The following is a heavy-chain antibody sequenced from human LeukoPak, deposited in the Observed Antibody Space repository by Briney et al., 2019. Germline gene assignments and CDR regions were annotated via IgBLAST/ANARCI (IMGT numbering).Heavy chain of an antibody. Sequence: SETLSLTCGVYGVSFTGNYWSGIRQPPGKGPEWIGEINHNGGTKYNPSLKSRVTISVDTSENQFSLKLSSVTAADTAVYYCARIRWGHTDGICYNYWGQGTLVTVSS. CDR3: ARIRWGHTDGICYNY. J-gene: IGHJ4*02. V-gene: IGHV4-34*01. D-gene: IGHD2-8*01. CDR1: GVSFTGNY. CDR2: INHNGGT.